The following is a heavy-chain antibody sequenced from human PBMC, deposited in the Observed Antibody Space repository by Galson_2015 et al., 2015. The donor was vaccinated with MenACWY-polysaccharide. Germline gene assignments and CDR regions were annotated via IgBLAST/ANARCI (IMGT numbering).Heavy chain of an antibody. Sequence: SLRLSCAASGFSFSSFGMHWVRQAPGKGLEWVALIWYDGSKTYYADSVKGRFTISRDNSKNTLYLQMNSLRDGDTAVYYCARIIGYYYSINYWGQGTPVTVSS. CDR3: ARIIGYYYSINY. V-gene: IGHV3-33*01. CDR1: GFSFSSFG. J-gene: IGHJ4*02. CDR2: IWYDGSKT. D-gene: IGHD2/OR15-2a*01.